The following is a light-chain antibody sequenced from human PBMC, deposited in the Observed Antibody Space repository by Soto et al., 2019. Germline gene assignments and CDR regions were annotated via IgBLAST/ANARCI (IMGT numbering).Light chain of an antibody. CDR2: EVS. CDR1: SSDVGDYNY. V-gene: IGLV2-14*01. J-gene: IGLJ1*01. CDR3: SSHTSSSTLYV. Sequence: QSALTQPASVSGSPGQSITISCTGTSSDVGDYNYVSWYQQHPGKAPKLMIYEVSNRPSGVSNRFSGSKSGNTASLTISGLQAEDEADYYCSSHTSSSTLYVFGTGTKVTVL.